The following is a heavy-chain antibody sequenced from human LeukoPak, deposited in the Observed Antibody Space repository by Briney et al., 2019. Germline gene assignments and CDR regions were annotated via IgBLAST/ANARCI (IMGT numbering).Heavy chain of an antibody. J-gene: IGHJ4*02. D-gene: IGHD1-26*01. Sequence: SETLSLTCTVSGSSISSSNYYWGWIRQPPGQGLEWIGNIYYSGSTYSNPSLKSRVTISLDTSKNQFSLRLSSVTAADTAVYYCARHLEYTGTSAWGQGTLVTVSS. CDR3: ARHLEYTGTSA. V-gene: IGHV4-39*01. CDR1: GSSISSSNYY. CDR2: IYYSGST.